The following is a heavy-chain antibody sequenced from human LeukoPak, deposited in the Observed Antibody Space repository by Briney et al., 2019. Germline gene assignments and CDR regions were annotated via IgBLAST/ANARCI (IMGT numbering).Heavy chain of an antibody. Sequence: SETLSLTCAVYGGSFSGYYWSWIRQPPGKGLEWIGEINHSGSTNYNPSLKSRVTISVDTSKNQFSLKLSSVTAADTAVYYCARVYCSSTSCYTWRPHYYYYYMDVWGKGTTVTVSS. CDR1: GGSFSGYY. V-gene: IGHV4-34*01. CDR2: INHSGST. J-gene: IGHJ6*03. D-gene: IGHD2-2*02. CDR3: ARVYCSSTSCYTWRPHYYYYYMDV.